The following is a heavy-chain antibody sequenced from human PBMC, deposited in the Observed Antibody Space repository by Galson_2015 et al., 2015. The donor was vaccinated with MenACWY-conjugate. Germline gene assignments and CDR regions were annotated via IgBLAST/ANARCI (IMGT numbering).Heavy chain of an antibody. D-gene: IGHD2-21*01. Sequence: SLRLSCAASGFTFSRYWMHWVRQIPGKGLVWVSRISGDASSSYYADSVRGRFTISRDNAKNTLYLQMSSLKVEDSAVYYCASSEIVSSWGRGAQVTVSS. CDR2: ISGDASSS. J-gene: IGHJ5*02. V-gene: IGHV3-74*01. CDR1: GFTFSRYW. CDR3: ASSEIVSS.